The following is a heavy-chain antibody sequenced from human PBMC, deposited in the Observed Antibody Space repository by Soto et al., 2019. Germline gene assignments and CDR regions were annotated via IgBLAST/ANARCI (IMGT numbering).Heavy chain of an antibody. CDR1: GGSISTYY. J-gene: IGHJ4*02. CDR3: ARHGYNWKTDY. V-gene: IGHV4-59*08. D-gene: IGHD1-20*01. CDR2: IYSSGST. Sequence: PSETLSLTCTVSGGSISTYYWSWIRQPPGQGLEWIGYIYSSGSTNYNPSLKSQVTISVDTSKNQFSLKLSSVTAADTAVYYCARHGYNWKTDYWGQGTLVTVSS.